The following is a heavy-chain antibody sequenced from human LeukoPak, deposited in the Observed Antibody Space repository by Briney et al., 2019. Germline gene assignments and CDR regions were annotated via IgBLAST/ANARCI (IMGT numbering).Heavy chain of an antibody. CDR2: INSDGSNT. CDR3: AREAGSARYYYDRSSNWFGP. Sequence: GGSLRLSCAASGFTFSNYAMSWVRQVPGKGLVWVSGINSDGSNTSYADSVKGRFTISRDKAKNTLYLQMNSLRAEDTAVYYCAREAGSARYYYDRSSNWFGPWGQATLVTVSS. D-gene: IGHD3-22*01. J-gene: IGHJ5*02. V-gene: IGHV3-74*01. CDR1: GFTFSNYA.